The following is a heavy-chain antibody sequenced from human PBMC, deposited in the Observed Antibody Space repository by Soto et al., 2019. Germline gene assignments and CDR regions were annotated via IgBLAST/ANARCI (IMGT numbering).Heavy chain of an antibody. CDR1: GGSFSGYY. CDR2: IYHSGST. D-gene: IGHD6-13*01. J-gene: IGHJ6*02. CDR3: ASSNIAAAGFYYYGMDV. Sequence: SETLSLTCAVYGGSFSGYYWSWVRQPPWKGLEWIGEIYHSGSTNYNPSLKSRVTISVDTSKNQFSLKLSSVTAADTAVYYCASSNIAAAGFYYYGMDVWGRGTTVTVSS. V-gene: IGHV4-34*01.